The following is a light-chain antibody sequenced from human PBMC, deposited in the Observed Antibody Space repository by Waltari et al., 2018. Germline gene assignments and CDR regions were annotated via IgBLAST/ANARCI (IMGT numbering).Light chain of an antibody. CDR2: EIN. Sequence: QSALTQPAAVSGSPGQSITISCTGTSGDVGSPDLVSWYQQNPGKAPKLIIYEINKRPSGVSNRFSGSKSGKTASLTISGLQAEDEADYYCCSFTNSRNFDVFGTGTKVTVL. CDR3: CSFTNSRNFDV. V-gene: IGLV2-23*02. CDR1: SGDVGSPDL. J-gene: IGLJ1*01.